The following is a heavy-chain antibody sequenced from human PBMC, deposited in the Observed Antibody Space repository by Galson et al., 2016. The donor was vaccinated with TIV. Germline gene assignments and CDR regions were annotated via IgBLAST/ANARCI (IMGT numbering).Heavy chain of an antibody. Sequence: TLSLTCTVSGGSISDGNYYWSWIRQPAGKGLEWIGRISTSGSTLFNLSLKSRITMSVDMSKNQFSLSLSSVTAADTADYYCATSHVGKYEDSGSFYSWGQGTLVTVSS. J-gene: IGHJ4*02. CDR3: ATSHVGKYEDSGSFYS. D-gene: IGHD3-22*01. CDR1: GGSISDGNYY. CDR2: ISTSGST. V-gene: IGHV4-61*02.